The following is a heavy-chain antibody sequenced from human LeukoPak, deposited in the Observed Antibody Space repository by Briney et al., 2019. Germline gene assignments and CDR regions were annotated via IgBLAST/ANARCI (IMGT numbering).Heavy chain of an antibody. V-gene: IGHV5-51*01. Sequence: GESLKISCKGSEYSFTSYWIGWVRQMPGKGLEWMGIIYPGDSDTRYSPSFQGQVTISADKSISTAYLQWSSLKASDTAMYYCARHGRGYSGYDLFVYWGQGTLVTVSS. D-gene: IGHD5-12*01. CDR3: ARHGRGYSGYDLFVY. J-gene: IGHJ4*02. CDR2: IYPGDSDT. CDR1: EYSFTSYW.